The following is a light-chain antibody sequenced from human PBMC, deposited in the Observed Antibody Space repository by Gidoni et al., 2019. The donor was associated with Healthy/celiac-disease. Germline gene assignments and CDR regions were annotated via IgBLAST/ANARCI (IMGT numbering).Light chain of an antibody. J-gene: IGKJ1*01. V-gene: IGKV3-20*01. Sequence: IVLTQSPGTLSLSPGERATLPCRASQSVSSSYLAGYQQKPGQAARLLIYGASSSATGIPDRFSGSGSGTDFTLTISRLEPEDFAVYYCQQYGSSRQTFGQGTKVEIK. CDR3: QQYGSSRQT. CDR1: QSVSSSY. CDR2: GAS.